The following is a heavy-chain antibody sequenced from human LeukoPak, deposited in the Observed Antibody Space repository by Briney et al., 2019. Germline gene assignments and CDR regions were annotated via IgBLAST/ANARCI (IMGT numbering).Heavy chain of an antibody. Sequence: PGGSLRLSCAASGLTFNTCSMTWVRQAPGKGLEWLSYISSDSSIIHYADSVKGRFTISRDNAKNSLFLQMNSLRDEDTAVYYCARARNDYDTSSFSALDYWGQGTLVTVSS. J-gene: IGHJ4*02. CDR3: ARARNDYDTSSFSALDY. CDR1: GLTFNTCS. CDR2: ISSDSSII. V-gene: IGHV3-48*02. D-gene: IGHD3-22*01.